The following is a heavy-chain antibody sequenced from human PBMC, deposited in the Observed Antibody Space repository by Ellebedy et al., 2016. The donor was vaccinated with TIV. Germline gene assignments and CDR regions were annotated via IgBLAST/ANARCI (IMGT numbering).Heavy chain of an antibody. Sequence: GGSLRLSXAASGFTFSSYDMHWVRQATGKTLEWVSAIGTAGDTYYPGSVMGRFTISRENAKNSLYIQMNSLSAEDTAVYYWARALSPAGTIDYWGQGTLVTVSS. CDR3: ARALSPAGTIDY. CDR1: GFTFSSYD. V-gene: IGHV3-13*01. J-gene: IGHJ4*02. CDR2: IGTAGDT. D-gene: IGHD6-13*01.